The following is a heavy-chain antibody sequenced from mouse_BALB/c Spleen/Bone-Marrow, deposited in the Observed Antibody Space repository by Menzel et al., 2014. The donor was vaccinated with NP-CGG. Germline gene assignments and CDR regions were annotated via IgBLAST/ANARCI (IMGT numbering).Heavy chain of an antibody. V-gene: IGHV1-14*01. J-gene: IGHJ3*01. CDR1: GYTFTSYV. Sequence: LVESGPELVKPGASVKMSCKASGYTFTSYVMHWAKQKPVQGLEWIGYINPYNDGTKYNEKFKGKATLTSDKSSSTAYMELSSLTSEDSAVYYCARGNYYVFAYWGQGTLVTVSA. CDR2: INPYNDGT. CDR3: ARGNYYVFAY. D-gene: IGHD2-1*01.